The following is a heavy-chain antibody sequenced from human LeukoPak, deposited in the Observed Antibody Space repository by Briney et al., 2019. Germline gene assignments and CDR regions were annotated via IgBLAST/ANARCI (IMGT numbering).Heavy chain of an antibody. Sequence: PSESLSLTCTVSGGSISSYYWSWIRQPPGKGLEWIGYIYYSGSTNYNPSLKSRVTISVDTSKNQFSLKLSSVTAADTAVYYCARRAPLWFGEFLLDYWGQGTLVTVSS. D-gene: IGHD3-10*01. V-gene: IGHV4-59*08. CDR3: ARRAPLWFGEFLLDY. J-gene: IGHJ4*02. CDR1: GGSISSYY. CDR2: IYYSGST.